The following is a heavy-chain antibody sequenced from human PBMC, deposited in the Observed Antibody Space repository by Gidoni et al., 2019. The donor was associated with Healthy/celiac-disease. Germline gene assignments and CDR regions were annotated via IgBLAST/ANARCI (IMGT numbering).Heavy chain of an antibody. D-gene: IGHD5-18*01. Sequence: QVQLQQWGAGLLKPSETLSLTCAVYGGSFSGYYWSWIRQPPGKGLEWIGEINHSGSTNYNPFLKSRVTISVDTSKNQFSLKLSSVTAADTAVYYCAGTAMVDYWGQGTLVTVSS. V-gene: IGHV4-34*01. CDR2: INHSGST. CDR1: GGSFSGYY. J-gene: IGHJ4*02. CDR3: AGTAMVDY.